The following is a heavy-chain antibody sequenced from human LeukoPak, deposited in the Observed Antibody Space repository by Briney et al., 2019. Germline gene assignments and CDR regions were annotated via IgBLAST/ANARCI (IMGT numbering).Heavy chain of an antibody. Sequence: SETLSLTCAVYGGSFSGYYWSWIRQPPGKGLEWIGEINHSGSTNYNPSLKSRVTISVDTSKNQFSLKLSSVTAADTAVYFCARDLAVAGTPHFDYWGQGTLVTVSS. CDR3: ARDLAVAGTPHFDY. CDR2: INHSGST. CDR1: GGSFSGYY. J-gene: IGHJ4*02. D-gene: IGHD6-19*01. V-gene: IGHV4-34*01.